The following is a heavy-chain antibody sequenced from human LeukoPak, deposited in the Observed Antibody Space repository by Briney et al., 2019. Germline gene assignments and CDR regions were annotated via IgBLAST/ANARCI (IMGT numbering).Heavy chain of an antibody. CDR3: AGHKVAPDYYDGSGYHFSY. J-gene: IGHJ4*02. D-gene: IGHD3-22*01. CDR1: GGSISSNSCY. Sequence: SETLSLTCTVSGGSISSNSCYWGWIRQPPGKGLEWIGSIYYTGSTYYNPSLNSRVSVSVDTSKNQFSLRLNSVTAADTAVYYCAGHKVAPDYYDGSGYHFSYWGQGTLVTVSS. CDR2: IYYTGST. V-gene: IGHV4-39*01.